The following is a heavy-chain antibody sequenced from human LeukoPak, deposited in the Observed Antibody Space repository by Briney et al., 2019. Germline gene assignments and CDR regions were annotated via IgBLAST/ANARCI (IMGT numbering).Heavy chain of an antibody. CDR1: GFTFNSFG. Sequence: GGSLRLSCAASGFTFNSFGMHWVRQAPGKGLEWVAFIGSDGSEKFYGDSLKGRVTISRDNSKKILYLQMHSARLEDTAVYYCAKGRPAGVSDTPAFDHWGQGTLVIVSS. CDR3: AKGRPAGVSDTPAFDH. J-gene: IGHJ4*02. V-gene: IGHV3-30*02. CDR2: IGSDGSEK. D-gene: IGHD2-2*01.